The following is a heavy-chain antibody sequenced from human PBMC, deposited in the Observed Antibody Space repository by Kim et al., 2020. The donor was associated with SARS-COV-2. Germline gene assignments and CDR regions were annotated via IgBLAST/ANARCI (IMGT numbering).Heavy chain of an antibody. D-gene: IGHD3-9*01. CDR3: ARDGANYDILTGYHYYYGMDV. Sequence: ASVKVSCKASGYTFTSYGISWVRQAPGQGLEWMGWISAYNGNTNYAQKLQGRVTMTTDTSTSTAYMELRSLRSDDTAVYYCARDGANYDILTGYHYYYGMDVWGQGTTVTVSS. CDR1: GYTFTSYG. V-gene: IGHV1-18*01. CDR2: ISAYNGNT. J-gene: IGHJ6*02.